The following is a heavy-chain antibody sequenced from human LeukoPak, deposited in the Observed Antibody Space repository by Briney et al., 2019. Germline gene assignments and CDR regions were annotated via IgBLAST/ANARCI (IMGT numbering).Heavy chain of an antibody. Sequence: GGSLRLSCAAPGFTFSSYAMSWVRQAPGEGLEWVSDISGSGGSTYYADSVKGRFTISSDNSKNTLYLQMHSLRAEDTAVYYCAKGVRPAYYGSGSYVDYWGQGTLVTVSS. J-gene: IGHJ4*02. D-gene: IGHD3-10*01. CDR1: GFTFSSYA. V-gene: IGHV3-23*01. CDR2: ISGSGGST. CDR3: AKGVRPAYYGSGSYVDY.